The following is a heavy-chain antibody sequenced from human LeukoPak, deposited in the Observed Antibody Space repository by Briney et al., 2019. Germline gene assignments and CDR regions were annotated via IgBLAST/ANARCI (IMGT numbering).Heavy chain of an antibody. CDR2: IYYTGST. V-gene: IGHV4-59*01. J-gene: IGHJ4*02. CDR1: GGSISSYY. CDR3: ARAFSSGWYPYSIGGLWFDY. D-gene: IGHD6-19*01. Sequence: SETLSLTCTVSGGSISSYYWSWIRQPPGKGLEWIGYIYYTGSTNYNPSLKSRVTISVDTSKNQFSLKLSSVTAANTAVYYCARAFSSGWYPYSIGGLWFDYWGQGTLVTVSS.